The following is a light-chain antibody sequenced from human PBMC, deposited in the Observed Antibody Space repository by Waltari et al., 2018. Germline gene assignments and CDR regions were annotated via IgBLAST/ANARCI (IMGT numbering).Light chain of an antibody. CDR1: QSISSW. V-gene: IGKV1-5*03. CDR3: QHYNTYPFT. J-gene: IGKJ3*01. CDR2: KAS. Sequence: DIQMTQSPSTLSASVVDRVTNTCRASQSISSWLAWYQQQPGKAPKVLIYKASSLESGVPSRFSGSGSGTEFTLTISSLQPDDFATYYCQHYNTYPFTFGPGTKVDIK.